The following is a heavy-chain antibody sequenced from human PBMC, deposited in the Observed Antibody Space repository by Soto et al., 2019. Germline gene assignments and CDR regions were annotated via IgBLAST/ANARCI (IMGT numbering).Heavy chain of an antibody. Sequence: GESLTISRKGPGYDFTTYWIAWVRQMPGKGLEWMGIIYPGDSDTRYSPSFQGQVTISADKSSSTAYLQWSSLQASDPAMYFFARGGTTYRIYTFGMDVWGQGTTVTVSS. CDR1: GYDFTTYW. CDR2: IYPGDSDT. V-gene: IGHV5-51*01. D-gene: IGHD2-2*01. CDR3: ARGGTTYRIYTFGMDV. J-gene: IGHJ6*02.